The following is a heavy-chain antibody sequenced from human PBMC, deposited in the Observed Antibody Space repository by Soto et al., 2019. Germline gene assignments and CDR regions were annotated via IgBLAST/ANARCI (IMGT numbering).Heavy chain of an antibody. J-gene: IGHJ4*02. Sequence: GGSLRLSCAASGFTFSSYAMSWVRQAPGKGLEWVSAISGSGGSTYYADSVKGRFTISRDNSKNTLYLQMNSLRAEDTAVYYCAKEGEYYYDSSGYSSHFDYWGQGTLVTVSS. CDR1: GFTFSSYA. V-gene: IGHV3-23*01. CDR2: ISGSGGST. D-gene: IGHD3-22*01. CDR3: AKEGEYYYDSSGYSSHFDY.